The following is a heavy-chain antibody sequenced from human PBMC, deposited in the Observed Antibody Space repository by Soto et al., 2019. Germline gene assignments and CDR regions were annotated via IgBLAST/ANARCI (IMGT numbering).Heavy chain of an antibody. CDR2: IYGDDEK. J-gene: IGHJ3*01. D-gene: IGHD1-26*01. CDR1: GFSLTMSEVG. V-gene: IGHV2-5*02. Sequence: QITLKESGPTLVRPTRTLTLTCSFSGFSLTMSEVGVGWIRQPHGKALEWVALIYGDDEKVYSPSLRTRVSISKDSSKNQVVLTLTNMGPVDTATYFCARSRWEQLHAFDVWGQGTMVTV. CDR3: ARSRWEQLHAFDV.